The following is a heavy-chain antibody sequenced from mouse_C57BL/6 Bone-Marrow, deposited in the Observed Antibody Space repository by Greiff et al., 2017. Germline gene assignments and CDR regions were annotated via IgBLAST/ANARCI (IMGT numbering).Heavy chain of an antibody. V-gene: IGHV5-4*01. CDR1: GFTFSSYA. D-gene: IGHD2-3*01. CDR2: ISAGGSYT. J-gene: IGHJ2*01. Sequence: EVQGVESGGGLVKPGGSLKLSCAASGFTFSSYAMSWVRQTPEKRLEWVATISAGGSYTYYPDNVKGRFTISRDNAKNNLYLQMSHLKSEDTAMYYCARDFVDDGYYVDYWGQGTTLTVSS. CDR3: ARDFVDDGYYVDY.